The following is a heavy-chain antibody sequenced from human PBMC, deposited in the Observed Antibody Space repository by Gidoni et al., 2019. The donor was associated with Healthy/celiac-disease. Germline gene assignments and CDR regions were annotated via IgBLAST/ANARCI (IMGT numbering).Heavy chain of an antibody. CDR1: GYTFTGYY. J-gene: IGHJ6*02. V-gene: IGHV1-2*06. CDR3: ARDFGSSEGYYYYGMDV. D-gene: IGHD6-13*01. CDR2: MNPNSGGT. Sequence: QVQLVQSGAALTKPGASVTASFKASGYTFTGYYMHWVRQATGQELEWMGRMNPNSGGTNYAQKVQGRVTMTRDTSISTAYMELSRLRSDDTAVYYCARDFGSSEGYYYYGMDVWGQGTTVTVSS.